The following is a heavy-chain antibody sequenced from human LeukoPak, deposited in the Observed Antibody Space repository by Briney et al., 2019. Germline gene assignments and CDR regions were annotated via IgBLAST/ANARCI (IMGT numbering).Heavy chain of an antibody. D-gene: IGHD3-10*01. V-gene: IGHV4-34*01. Sequence: LRLSCARSGFTFKDHYMDWVRQAPGKGLEWIGEINHSGSTNYNPSLKSRVTISVDTSKNQFPLKLSSVTAADTAVYYCARGRITMVRGVISNLLDYWGQGTLVTVSS. J-gene: IGHJ4*02. CDR2: INHSGST. CDR3: ARGRITMVRGVISNLLDY. CDR1: GFTFKDHY.